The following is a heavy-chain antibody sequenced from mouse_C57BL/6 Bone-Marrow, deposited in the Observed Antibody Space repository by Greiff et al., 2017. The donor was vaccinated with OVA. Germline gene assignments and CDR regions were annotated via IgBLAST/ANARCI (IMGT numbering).Heavy chain of an antibody. CDR2: ISNGGGST. V-gene: IGHV5-12*01. D-gene: IGHD1-1*01. Sequence: EVQRVESGGGLVQPGGSLKLSRAASGFTFSDYYMYWVRQTPEKRLEWVAYISNGGGSTYYPDTVKGRFTISRDNAKNTLYLQMSRLKSEDTAMYYCARLDGSSYFDYWGQGTTLTVSS. CDR3: ARLDGSSYFDY. J-gene: IGHJ2*01. CDR1: GFTFSDYY.